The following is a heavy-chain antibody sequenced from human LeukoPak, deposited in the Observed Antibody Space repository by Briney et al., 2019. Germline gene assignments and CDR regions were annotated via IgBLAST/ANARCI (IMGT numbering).Heavy chain of an antibody. J-gene: IGHJ3*02. CDR3: ARDLVTVTKGFDI. D-gene: IGHD4-17*01. CDR2: ISYRGST. CDR1: GDSFSSHY. Sequence: PSETLSLTCTVSGDSFSSHYWTWIRQLPGKGLEWIGYISYRGSTNYNPSLKSRVTISIDTSKNQFSLRLSSVTAADTAVYYCARDLVTVTKGFDIWGQGTMVSVSS. V-gene: IGHV4-59*11.